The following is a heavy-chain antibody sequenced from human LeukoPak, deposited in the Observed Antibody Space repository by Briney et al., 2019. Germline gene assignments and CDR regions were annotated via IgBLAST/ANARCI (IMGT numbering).Heavy chain of an antibody. Sequence: GASLKVCCKASGYTFTGYYMHWVRQAPGQGLECMVWINPNSGGTNYAQKFQGRVTMTRDTSISTAYMELSRLRSDDTAVYYCASVVGFGELLPFDYWGQGTLVTVSS. CDR2: INPNSGGT. CDR1: GYTFTGYY. V-gene: IGHV1-2*02. J-gene: IGHJ4*02. D-gene: IGHD3-10*01. CDR3: ASVVGFGELLPFDY.